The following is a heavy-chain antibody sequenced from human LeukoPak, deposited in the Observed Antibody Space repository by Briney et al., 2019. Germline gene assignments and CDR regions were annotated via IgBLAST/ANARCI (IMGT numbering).Heavy chain of an antibody. D-gene: IGHD6-6*01. CDR2: INHSGST. J-gene: IGHJ4*02. V-gene: IGHV4-34*01. Sequence: PSETLSLTCAVYGGSFSGYYWSWIRQPPGKGLEWIGEINHSGSTNYNPSLKSRVTISVDTPKNQFSLKLSPVTAADTAVYYCARGVLDYWGQGTLVTVSS. CDR1: GGSFSGYY. CDR3: ARGVLDY.